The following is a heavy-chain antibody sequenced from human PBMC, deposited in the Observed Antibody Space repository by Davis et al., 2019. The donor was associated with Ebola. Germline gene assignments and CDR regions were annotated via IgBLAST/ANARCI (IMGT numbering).Heavy chain of an antibody. J-gene: IGHJ4*02. V-gene: IGHV3-66*01. D-gene: IGHD6-13*01. Sequence: GESLKISCAASGFTVSTYYMGWVRQAPGKGLEWVSVINSGSSTYYADSVKGRFTISRDNAKNSLYLQMNSLRAEDTAVYYCARGPSTGNSFSYWGQGTLVTVSS. CDR1: GFTVSTYY. CDR3: ARGPSTGNSFSY. CDR2: INSGSST.